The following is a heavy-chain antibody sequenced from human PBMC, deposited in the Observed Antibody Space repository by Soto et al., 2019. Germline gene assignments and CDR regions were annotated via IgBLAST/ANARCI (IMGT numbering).Heavy chain of an antibody. V-gene: IGHV3-30*03. D-gene: IGHD2-2*01. Sequence: QVQLVEAGGGVVQPGRSLRLSCGASGFTFNSHGMHWVRQAPGKGLEWVAVISYEGSNNFYAESVKGRFTISRDNSKNTLYLQMNSLRREDTAVYYCAIGAEYQLLSRDYFYGMDVWVQGTTVTVSS. CDR1: GFTFNSHG. J-gene: IGHJ6*02. CDR2: ISYEGSNN. CDR3: AIGAEYQLLSRDYFYGMDV.